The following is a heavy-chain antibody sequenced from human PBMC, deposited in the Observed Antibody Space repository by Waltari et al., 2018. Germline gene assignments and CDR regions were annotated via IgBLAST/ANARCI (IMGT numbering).Heavy chain of an antibody. V-gene: IGHV3-23*01. CDR3: AKGDIVVVVAATLLWFDP. D-gene: IGHD2-15*01. Sequence: EVQLLESGGGLVQPGGSLRLSCAASGFTFSSYAMSWVRQAPGKGLEWVSAISGRGGSTYYADSVKGRFTISRDNSKNTLYLQMNSLRAEDTAVYYCAKGDIVVVVAATLLWFDPWGQGTLVTVSS. CDR1: GFTFSSYA. J-gene: IGHJ5*02. CDR2: ISGRGGST.